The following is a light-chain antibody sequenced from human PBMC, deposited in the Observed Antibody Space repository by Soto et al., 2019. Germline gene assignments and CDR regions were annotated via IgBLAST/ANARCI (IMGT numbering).Light chain of an antibody. CDR3: QQSYGTPLT. V-gene: IGKV1-39*01. J-gene: IGKJ4*01. CDR2: AAS. CDR1: QSINIY. Sequence: DIQMTQSPSSLSASVGDTITITCRASQSINIYLNWYQHKPGKAPSLLIYAASSFQNGVPSRFSGSGSGTDFTLTISSLQREDFATYYCQQSYGTPLTFGGGTKVEIK.